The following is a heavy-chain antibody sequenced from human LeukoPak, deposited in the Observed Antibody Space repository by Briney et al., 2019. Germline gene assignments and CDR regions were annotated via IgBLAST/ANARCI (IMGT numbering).Heavy chain of an antibody. CDR3: AREVRTTSCYGCFDS. CDR1: GGSFSGYY. CDR2: INHSGST. J-gene: IGHJ4*02. V-gene: IGHV4-34*01. Sequence: SETLSLTCAVYGGSFSGYYWTWIRQPPGKGLEWIGEINHSGSTNYNPSPKSRLTISIHTSKNQFSLKVSYVTAADTAVYYCAREVRTTSCYGCFDSWGQGTLVTVSS. D-gene: IGHD2-2*01.